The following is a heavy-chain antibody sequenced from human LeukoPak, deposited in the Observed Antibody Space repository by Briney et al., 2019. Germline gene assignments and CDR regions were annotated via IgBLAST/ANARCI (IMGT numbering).Heavy chain of an antibody. V-gene: IGHV4-34*01. Sequence: PSETLSLTCAVYGGSFSGYYWSWIRQPPGKGLEWIGEINHSGSTNYNPSLKSRVTISVDTSKNQFSLKLSSVTAADTAVYYCARSPPYYDFWSGYYPRGMDVWGQGTTVTVSS. J-gene: IGHJ6*02. CDR1: GGSFSGYY. D-gene: IGHD3-3*01. CDR2: INHSGST. CDR3: ARSPPYYDFWSGYYPRGMDV.